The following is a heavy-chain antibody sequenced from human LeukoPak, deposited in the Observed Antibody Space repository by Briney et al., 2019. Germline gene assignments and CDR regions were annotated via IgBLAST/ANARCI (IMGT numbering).Heavy chain of an antibody. CDR3: ARAFGSDSSGYYGYFDY. D-gene: IGHD3-22*01. J-gene: IGHJ4*02. Sequence: SVKVSCKASGYTFTSYGISWVRQAPGQGLEWMGGIIPIFGTANYAQKFQGRVTITTDESTSTAYMELSSLRSEDTAVYYCARAFGSDSSGYYGYFDYWGQGTLSPSPQ. V-gene: IGHV1-69*05. CDR2: IIPIFGTA. CDR1: GYTFTSYG.